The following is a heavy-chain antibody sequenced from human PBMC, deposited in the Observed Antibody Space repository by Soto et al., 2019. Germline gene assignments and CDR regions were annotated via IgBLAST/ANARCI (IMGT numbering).Heavy chain of an antibody. CDR2: IIPIFGTA. V-gene: IGHV1-69*13. J-gene: IGHJ5*02. D-gene: IGHD3-22*01. Sequence: SVKVSCKASGGTFSSYAISWVRQAPGQGLEWMGGIIPIFGTANYAQKFQGRVTITADESTSTAYMELSSLRSEDTAVYYCARTLYYYDSSGYPWFDPWGQGTLVTAS. CDR1: GGTFSSYA. CDR3: ARTLYYYDSSGYPWFDP.